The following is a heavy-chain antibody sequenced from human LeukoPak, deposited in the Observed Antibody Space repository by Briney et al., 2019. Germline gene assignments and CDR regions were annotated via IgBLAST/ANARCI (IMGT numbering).Heavy chain of an antibody. CDR3: ARAYDSGSYSEVGY. CDR1: GFTFNSYA. V-gene: IGHV3-30*04. Sequence: GGSLRLSCAASGFTFNSYAYHWVRQAPGQGLEWVAIISYDGRKKYYADSVKGRFTISRDNSQNTLYLQMNILRAEDTAVYYCARAYDSGSYSEVGYWGQGTLVTVSS. J-gene: IGHJ4*02. CDR2: ISYDGRKK. D-gene: IGHD3-10*01.